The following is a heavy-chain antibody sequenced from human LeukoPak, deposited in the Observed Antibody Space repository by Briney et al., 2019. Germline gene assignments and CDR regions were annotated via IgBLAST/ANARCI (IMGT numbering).Heavy chain of an antibody. D-gene: IGHD3-3*01. CDR2: ISGSSGHT. J-gene: IGHJ4*02. Sequence: GGSLRLSCAASGLTFSSYAMSWVRQAPGKGLEWVSAISGSSGHTYYADSVKGRFTISRDNSKNTLYLQMNSLRAGDTTVYYCAKVGFSEMEWLLYSDHWGQGTLVTVSS. CDR1: GLTFSSYA. V-gene: IGHV3-23*01. CDR3: AKVGFSEMEWLLYSDH.